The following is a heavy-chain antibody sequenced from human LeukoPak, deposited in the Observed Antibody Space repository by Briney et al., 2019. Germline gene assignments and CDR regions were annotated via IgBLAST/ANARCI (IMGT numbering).Heavy chain of an antibody. J-gene: IGHJ4*02. CDR3: ARGVRYSSSPNYFDY. CDR2: ISSSSSYI. CDR1: GFTFSSYS. D-gene: IGHD6-6*01. Sequence: GGSLRLSCAASGFTFSSYSMNWVRQAPGKGLEWVSSISSSSSYIYYADSVKGRFTISRDNAKNSLYLQMNSLRAEDTAVYYCARGVRYSSSPNYFDYWGQGTLVTVSS. V-gene: IGHV3-21*01.